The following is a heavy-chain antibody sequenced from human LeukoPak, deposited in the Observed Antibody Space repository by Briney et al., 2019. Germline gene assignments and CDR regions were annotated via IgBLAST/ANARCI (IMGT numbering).Heavy chain of an antibody. V-gene: IGHV4-59*01. D-gene: IGHD3-22*01. CDR2: IYYSGST. CDR3: AGVNYYDSSGYYYLYFDY. CDR1: GGSISSYY. Sequence: SETLSLTCTVSGGSISSYYWSWIRQPPGKGLEWIGYIYYSGSTNYNPSLKSRVTISVDTSKNKLSLKLSSGNAEDRAVDYCAGVNYYDSSGYYYLYFDYWGQGTLVTVSS. J-gene: IGHJ4*02.